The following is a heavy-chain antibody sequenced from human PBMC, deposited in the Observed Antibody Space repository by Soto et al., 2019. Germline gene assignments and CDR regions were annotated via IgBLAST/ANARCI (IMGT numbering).Heavy chain of an antibody. V-gene: IGHV3-21*01. CDR3: ARSPTPNWFDP. CDR1: GFTFSSYS. CDR2: IRSSSSYI. J-gene: IGHJ5*02. Sequence: EVQLVESGGGLVKPGGSLRLSCAASGFTFSSYSMNWVRQAPGKGLEWVSSIRSSSSYIYYADSVKGRFTISRDNAKNSLYLQMNSLRAEDTAVYFWARSPTPNWFDPWGQGTLVTVSS.